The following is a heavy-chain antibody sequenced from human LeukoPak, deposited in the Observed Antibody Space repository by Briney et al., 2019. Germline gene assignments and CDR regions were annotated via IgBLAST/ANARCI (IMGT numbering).Heavy chain of an antibody. CDR2: IYYSGST. V-gene: IGHV4-59*12. CDR1: GGSISSYY. CDR3: ARAQAGPLDY. Sequence: PSETLSLTCTVSGGSISSYYWSWIRQPPGKGLEWIGYIYYSGSTNYNPSLKSRVTISVDTSKNQFSLKLSSVTAADTAVYYCARAQAGPLDYWGQGTLVTVSS. D-gene: IGHD3-10*01. J-gene: IGHJ4*02.